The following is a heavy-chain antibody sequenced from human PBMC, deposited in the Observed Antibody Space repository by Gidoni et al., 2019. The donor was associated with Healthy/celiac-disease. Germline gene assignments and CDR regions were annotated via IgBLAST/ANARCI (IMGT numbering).Heavy chain of an antibody. D-gene: IGHD2-8*01. Sequence: EVQLVESGGGLVQPGGSLKLSCAASGFTFSGSAMHWVRQASGKGLEWVGRIRSKANSYATAYAASVKGRFTISRDDSKNTAYLQMNSLKTEDTAVYYCTRAGVYYYYGMDVWGQGTTVTVSS. V-gene: IGHV3-73*02. CDR3: TRAGVYYYYGMDV. CDR2: IRSKANSYAT. J-gene: IGHJ6*02. CDR1: GFTFSGSA.